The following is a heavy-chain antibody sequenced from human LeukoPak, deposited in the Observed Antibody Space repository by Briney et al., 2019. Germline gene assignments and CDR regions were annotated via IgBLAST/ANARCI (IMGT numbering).Heavy chain of an antibody. Sequence: PGGSLRLSCAASGFTFSTYNMNWVRQAPGKGLEWVSSITSGGTYTYYADSVKGRFTTSRDNAKNSLSLQLSSLRAEDTAVYYCARGHYDILTASYKWTPDYWGQGILVAVSS. V-gene: IGHV3-21*06. J-gene: IGHJ4*02. D-gene: IGHD3-9*01. CDR2: ITSGGTYT. CDR3: ARGHYDILTASYKWTPDY. CDR1: GFTFSTYN.